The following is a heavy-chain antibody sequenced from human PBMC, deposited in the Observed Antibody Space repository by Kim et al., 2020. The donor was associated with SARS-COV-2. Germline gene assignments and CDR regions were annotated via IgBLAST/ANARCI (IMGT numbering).Heavy chain of an antibody. J-gene: IGHJ6*02. V-gene: IGHV5-10-1*01. CDR3: ASNYDSSGYYTPDYYGMDV. CDR2: IDPSDSYT. Sequence: GESLKISCKGSGYSFTSYWISWVRQMPGKGLEWMGRIDPSDSYTNYSPSFQGHVTISADKSISTAYLQWSSLKASDTAMYYCASNYDSSGYYTPDYYGMDVWGQGTTVTVSS. D-gene: IGHD3-22*01. CDR1: GYSFTSYW.